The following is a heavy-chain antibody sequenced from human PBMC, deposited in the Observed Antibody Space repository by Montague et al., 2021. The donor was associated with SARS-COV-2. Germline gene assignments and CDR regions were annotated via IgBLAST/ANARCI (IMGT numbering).Heavy chain of an antibody. CDR1: GDSVSSNWDA. D-gene: IGHD6-19*01. Sequence: CAISGDSVSSNWDAWAWIKKTPSSCIEWLRRKYYMCKWYSDYAPSVRGRLTVNPDASKNEFSLELNYVTPEDTAVYYCVRYSGWFYFDFWGQGTLVTVSS. CDR2: KYYMCKWYS. J-gene: IGHJ4*02. V-gene: IGHV6-1*01. CDR3: VRYSGWFYFDF.